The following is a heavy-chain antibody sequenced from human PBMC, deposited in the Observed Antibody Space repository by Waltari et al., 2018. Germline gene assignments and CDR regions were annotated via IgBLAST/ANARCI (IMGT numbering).Heavy chain of an antibody. V-gene: IGHV1-69*02. Sequence: QVPLVQSGAEVKKPGSSVTVSCKASGDTFSSYKIRWVRQAPGQGLEWMGRIIPILVIANYAQKFQGRVTITADKSTSTAYMELGSLRSEDTAVYYCARRAQDDLFDYWGQGTLVTVSS. D-gene: IGHD1-1*01. CDR2: IIPILVIA. CDR1: GDTFSSYK. CDR3: ARRAQDDLFDY. J-gene: IGHJ4*02.